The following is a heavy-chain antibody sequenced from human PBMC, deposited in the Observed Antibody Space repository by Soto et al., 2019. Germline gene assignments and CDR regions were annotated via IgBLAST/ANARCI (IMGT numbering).Heavy chain of an antibody. CDR3: ARHEWLVEYYFDY. CDR1: GGSISSSSYY. D-gene: IGHD6-19*01. J-gene: IGHJ4*02. Sequence: QLQLQESGPGLVKPSETLSLTCTVSGGSISSSSYYWGWIRQPPGKGLEWIGSIYYSGSTYYNPSLKSRVTISVDTSKNQFSLKLSSVTAADTAVYYCARHEWLVEYYFDYWGQGTLVTVSS. V-gene: IGHV4-39*01. CDR2: IYYSGST.